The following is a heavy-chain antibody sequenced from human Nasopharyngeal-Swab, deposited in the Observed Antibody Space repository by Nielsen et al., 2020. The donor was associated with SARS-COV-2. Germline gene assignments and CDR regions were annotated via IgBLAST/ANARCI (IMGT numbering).Heavy chain of an antibody. CDR1: GFTFSSYG. Sequence: GGSLRLSCAASGFTFSSYGMHWVRQAPGKGLEWVAVISYDGSNKYYADSVKGRLTISRDNSKNTLYLQMNSLRAEDTAVYYCARLPRYYDILTGYNSYYYGMDVWGQGTTVTVSS. D-gene: IGHD3-9*01. V-gene: IGHV3-30*03. CDR2: ISYDGSNK. CDR3: ARLPRYYDILTGYNSYYYGMDV. J-gene: IGHJ6*02.